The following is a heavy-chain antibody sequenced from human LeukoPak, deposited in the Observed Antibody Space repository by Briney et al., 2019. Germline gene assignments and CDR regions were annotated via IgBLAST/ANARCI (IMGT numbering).Heavy chain of an antibody. CDR2: INHSGST. CDR3: ARCTVVFDY. CDR1: GGSFSGYY. V-gene: IGHV4-34*01. D-gene: IGHD4-23*01. J-gene: IGHJ4*02. Sequence: SETLSLTCAVYGGSFSGYYGSWIRQPPGKGLEWIGEINHSGSTNYNPSLKSRVTISVDTSKNQFSLKLSSVTAADTAVYYCARCTVVFDYWGQGTLVTVSS.